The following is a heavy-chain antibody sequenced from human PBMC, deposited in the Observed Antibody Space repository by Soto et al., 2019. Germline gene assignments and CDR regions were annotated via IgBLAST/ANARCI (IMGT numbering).Heavy chain of an antibody. CDR3: ARESAYYDFWSGYSHYYYYMDV. J-gene: IGHJ6*03. D-gene: IGHD3-3*01. CDR2: IYSGGST. Sequence: GGSLRLSCAASGFTVSSNYMSWVRQAPGKGLEWVSVIYSGGSTYYADSVKGRFTISRDNSKNTLYLQMNSLRAEDTAVYYCARESAYYDFWSGYSHYYYYMDVWGKGTTVTVSS. V-gene: IGHV3-66*01. CDR1: GFTVSSNY.